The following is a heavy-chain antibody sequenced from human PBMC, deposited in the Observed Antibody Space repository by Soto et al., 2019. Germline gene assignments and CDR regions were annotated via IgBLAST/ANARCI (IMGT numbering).Heavy chain of an antibody. V-gene: IGHV1-3*01. J-gene: IGHJ3*02. D-gene: IGHD4-17*01. Sequence: GASVKVSCKASGYTFTSYAMHWVRQAPGQRLEWMGWINAGNGNTKYAQKFQGRVTITRDTSTSTAYMELSSLRSEDTAVYYCARALFLHPGDYGHDAFDIWGQGTMVTVSS. CDR2: INAGNGNT. CDR3: ARALFLHPGDYGHDAFDI. CDR1: GYTFTSYA.